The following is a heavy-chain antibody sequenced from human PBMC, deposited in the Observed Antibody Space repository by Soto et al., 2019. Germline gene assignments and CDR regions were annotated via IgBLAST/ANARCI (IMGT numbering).Heavy chain of an antibody. J-gene: IGHJ4*02. CDR2: MNLDTGGT. Sequence: ASVKVSCKASGYRFTTYYIHWVRQAPGQGLEWMGRMNLDTGGTTYAQKFQGRVTMTRDTSISTAYLEVSSVKSDDTAMYYCARDGNFALRGYSFGFDFWGQGTLVTVSS. CDR1: GYRFTTYY. CDR3: ARDGNFALRGYSFGFDF. V-gene: IGHV1-2*06. D-gene: IGHD5-18*01.